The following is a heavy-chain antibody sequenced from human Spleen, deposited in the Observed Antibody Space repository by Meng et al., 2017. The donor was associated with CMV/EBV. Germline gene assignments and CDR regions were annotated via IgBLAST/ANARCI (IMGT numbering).Heavy chain of an antibody. Sequence: GGSLRLSCKGSGYSFTSYWIGWVRQMPGKGLEWMGVIYPGDSDTRYRPSFQGQVTISADMSINTAYLQWSSLKASDTAMYYCARGVTVGATNTFDYWGQGTLVTVSS. J-gene: IGHJ4*02. D-gene: IGHD1-26*01. CDR3: ARGVTVGATNTFDY. CDR1: GYSFTSYW. V-gene: IGHV5-51*01. CDR2: IYPGDSDT.